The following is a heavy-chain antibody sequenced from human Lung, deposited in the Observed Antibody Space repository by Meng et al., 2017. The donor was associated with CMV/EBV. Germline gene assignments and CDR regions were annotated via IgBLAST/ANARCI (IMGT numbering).Heavy chain of an antibody. V-gene: IGHV1-8*01. CDR3: VRAVHGLEI. J-gene: IGHJ3*02. CDR1: GYTLTTYG. CDR2: VNPYNGDG. Sequence: ASXXVSWKASGYTLTTYGINWVRQAPGQGLEWMGWVNPYNGDGGYAQRFQGRVTVTTDTSINTAYLELTSLRSDDTAVYYCVRAVHGLEIWGQGTTVTVSS.